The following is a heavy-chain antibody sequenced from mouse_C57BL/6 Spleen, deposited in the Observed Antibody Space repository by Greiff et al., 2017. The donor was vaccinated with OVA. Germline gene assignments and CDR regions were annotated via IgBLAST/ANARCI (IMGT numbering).Heavy chain of an antibody. V-gene: IGHV5-16*01. D-gene: IGHD2-3*01. J-gene: IGHJ4*01. CDR3: ARDRWDYDAMDY. Sequence: EVKLVESEGGLVQPGRSMKLSCTASGFTFSDYYMAWVRQVPEKGLEWVANINYDGSSTYYLDSLKSRFIISRDNAKNILYLQMSSLKSEDTATYYCARDRWDYDAMDYWGQGTSVTVSS. CDR2: INYDGSST. CDR1: GFTFSDYY.